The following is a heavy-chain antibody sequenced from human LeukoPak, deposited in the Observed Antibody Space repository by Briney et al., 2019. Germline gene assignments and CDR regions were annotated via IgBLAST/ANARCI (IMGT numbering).Heavy chain of an antibody. CDR2: TNPNSGGT. J-gene: IGHJ6*02. D-gene: IGHD4-17*01. CDR3: ASGLRSFYGMDV. Sequence: ASVTVSCEASGYTFTGYYMHWVRQAPGEGGEGRGWTNPNSGGTNYAQKFQGRVIMNRDTSISTAYMELSRLRSDDTAVCYCASGLRSFYGMDVWPRRPRVSVSS. CDR1: GYTFTGYY. V-gene: IGHV1-2*02.